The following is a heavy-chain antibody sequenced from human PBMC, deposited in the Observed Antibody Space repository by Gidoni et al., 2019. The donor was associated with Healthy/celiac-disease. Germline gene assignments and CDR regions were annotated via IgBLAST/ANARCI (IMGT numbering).Heavy chain of an antibody. CDR3: TTESAIFGVVPDY. CDR1: GFTFSNAW. D-gene: IGHD3-3*01. J-gene: IGHJ4*02. CDR2: IKSKTDGGTT. Sequence: EVQLVESGGGLVKPGGSLRLSCAASGFTFSNAWMSWVRQAPGKGLEWVGRIKSKTDGGTTDYAAPVKGRFTISRDDSKNTLYLQMNSLKTEDTAVYYCTTESAIFGVVPDYWGQGTLVTVSS. V-gene: IGHV3-15*01.